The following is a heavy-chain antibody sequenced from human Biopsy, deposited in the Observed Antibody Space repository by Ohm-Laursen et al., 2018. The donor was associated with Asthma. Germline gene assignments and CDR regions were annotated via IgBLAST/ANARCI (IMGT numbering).Heavy chain of an antibody. CDR2: VNPNSGGT. CDR3: AIVGYSSGWDFFDY. V-gene: IGHV1-2*06. Sequence: ASVKVSCKASGYPFTDYYVHWVRRAPGQGLEWMGRVNPNSGGTNYAQKFQGRVTMTRDTSISTAYMELSRLRSDDTAVYYCAIVGYSSGWDFFDYWGQGTLVTVSS. J-gene: IGHJ4*02. D-gene: IGHD6-19*01. CDR1: GYPFTDYY.